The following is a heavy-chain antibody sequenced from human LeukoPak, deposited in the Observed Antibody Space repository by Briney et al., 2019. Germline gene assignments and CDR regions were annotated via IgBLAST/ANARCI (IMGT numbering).Heavy chain of an antibody. CDR1: GNTFTTYY. V-gene: IGHV1-46*01. Sequence: ASVNVSFKASGNTFTTYYMHWVRQAPGQGLEWMGVINTSGGSTSYGQKFQGRVTLTRDTSTSTVYLELSSLRSEDTAVYYCARGLETMIRGVILYYFDNWGQGTLVTVSS. D-gene: IGHD3-10*01. CDR2: INTSGGST. CDR3: ARGLETMIRGVILYYFDN. J-gene: IGHJ4*02.